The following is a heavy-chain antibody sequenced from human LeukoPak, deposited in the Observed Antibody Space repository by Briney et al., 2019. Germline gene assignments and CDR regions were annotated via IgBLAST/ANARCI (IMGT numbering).Heavy chain of an antibody. V-gene: IGHV1-8*01. Sequence: ASVKVSCKASGYTFTNYDINWLRQATGQGLEWMGWMNPNSGNTSYAQKFQGRVTMTRNTSISTAYMELSSLRSEDTAVYYCARGPRARAPHARLVVVTVREIYFFDSWGQGTLLTVSS. D-gene: IGHD2-21*02. CDR3: ARGPRARAPHARLVVVTVREIYFFDS. CDR2: MNPNSGNT. J-gene: IGHJ4*02. CDR1: GYTFTNYD.